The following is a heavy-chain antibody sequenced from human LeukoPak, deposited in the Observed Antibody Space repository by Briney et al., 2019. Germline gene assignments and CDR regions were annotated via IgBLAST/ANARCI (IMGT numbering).Heavy chain of an antibody. V-gene: IGHV3-7*01. Sequence: GGSLRLSCAASGFTPSSYWMTWVRQAPGKGLEWVANINQDGHAQYYVQSVRGRFTISRDNAKSSLYLQMNSLSVEDTGVYYCARGLRQWLLTYYFDFWGLGTLVTVSS. CDR3: ARGLRQWLLTYYFDF. CDR1: GFTPSSYW. J-gene: IGHJ4*02. CDR2: INQDGHAQ. D-gene: IGHD6-19*01.